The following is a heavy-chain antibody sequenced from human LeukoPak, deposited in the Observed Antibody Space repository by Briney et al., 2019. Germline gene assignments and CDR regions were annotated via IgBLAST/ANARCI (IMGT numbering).Heavy chain of an antibody. D-gene: IGHD1-1*01. J-gene: IGHJ6*02. Sequence: SETLSLTCTVSGGSVSSGRYYWSWIRQPPGKGLEWIGYIYYSGSTNYNPSLKSRVTISVDTSKNQFSLKLSSVTAADTSVYYCARDRGWNDYYGMDVWGQGTTVTVSS. V-gene: IGHV4-61*01. CDR1: GGSVSSGRYY. CDR3: ARDRGWNDYYGMDV. CDR2: IYYSGST.